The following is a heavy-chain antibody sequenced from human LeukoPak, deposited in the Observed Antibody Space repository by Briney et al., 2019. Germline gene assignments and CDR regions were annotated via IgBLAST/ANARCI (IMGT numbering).Heavy chain of an antibody. J-gene: IGHJ4*02. D-gene: IGHD6-19*01. CDR3: ARGQWYSSGWYPFDY. CDR2: ISTGSTTT. V-gene: IGHV3-48*01. CDR1: GSTFSKYN. Sequence: GGSLRLSCAASGSTFSKYNMNWVRQAPGKGLEWVSYISTGSTTTYYADSVKGRFTISRDNSKNTLYLQMNSLRAEDTAVYYCARGQWYSSGWYPFDYWGQGTLVTVSS.